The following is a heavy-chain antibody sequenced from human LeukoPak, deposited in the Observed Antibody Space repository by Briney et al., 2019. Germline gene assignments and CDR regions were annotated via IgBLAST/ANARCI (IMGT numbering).Heavy chain of an antibody. CDR3: AKDIRGYSGYDFPYYFDY. Sequence: PGGSLRLSYAASGFTFTSYSMSWVRPVPGKGLEWVSAISSRGGRTFHADSVKGRFTISRDNSKNTLYLQINSLRAEDTAVYYCAKDIRGYSGYDFPYYFDYWGQGTLVTVSS. CDR1: GFTFTSYS. D-gene: IGHD5-12*01. J-gene: IGHJ4*02. CDR2: ISSRGGRT. V-gene: IGHV3-23*01.